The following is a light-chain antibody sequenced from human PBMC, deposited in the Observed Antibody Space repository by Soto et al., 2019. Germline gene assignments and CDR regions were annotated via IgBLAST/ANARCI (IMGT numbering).Light chain of an antibody. CDR1: QSISSW. CDR3: QHYYSYPFT. V-gene: IGKV1-5*01. Sequence: DIQMTQSPSTLSASVGDKVTIACRASQSISSWLAWYRQKPGKAPKLLIYDASRLESRVPSRFSGSESGTEFTLTISSLQPDDFSTYYCQHYYSYPFTFGPGTKVNIK. CDR2: DAS. J-gene: IGKJ3*01.